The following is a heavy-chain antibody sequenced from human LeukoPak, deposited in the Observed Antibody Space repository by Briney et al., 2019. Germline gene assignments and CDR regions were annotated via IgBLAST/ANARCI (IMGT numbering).Heavy chain of an antibody. CDR3: ARGDGGNSGPRRAFDY. V-gene: IGHV1-46*01. Sequence: ASVKVSCKASGYTFTSYDMHWVRQAPGQGLEWMGIINPSGGSTSYAQKFQGRVTMTRDTSTSTVYMELSSLRSEDTAVYYCARGDGGNSGPRRAFDYWGQGTLVTVSS. CDR2: INPSGGST. D-gene: IGHD4-23*01. CDR1: GYTFTSYD. J-gene: IGHJ4*02.